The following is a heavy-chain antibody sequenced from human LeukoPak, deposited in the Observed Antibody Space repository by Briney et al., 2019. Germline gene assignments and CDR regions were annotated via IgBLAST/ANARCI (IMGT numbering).Heavy chain of an antibody. D-gene: IGHD1-26*01. CDR1: GFTFSSYS. CDR3: ASAGSYYAFDS. V-gene: IGHV3-21*01. J-gene: IGHJ3*02. CDR2: MSGGRSYI. Sequence: GGSLRLPCAASGFTFSSYSMNWVRQAPGKGLEWVSSMSGGRSYISYADSVKGRFTISRDNSKNSLYLQMNSQRAEDTAVYYCASAGSYYAFDSWGQGTMVTVSS.